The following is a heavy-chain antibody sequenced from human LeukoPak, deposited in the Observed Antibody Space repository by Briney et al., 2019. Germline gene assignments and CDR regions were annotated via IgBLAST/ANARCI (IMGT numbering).Heavy chain of an antibody. CDR2: IYSGGST. V-gene: IGHV3-66*01. CDR1: GFTVSSNS. CDR3: ARKHYYDSSGFFPPMDY. J-gene: IGHJ4*02. Sequence: GGSLSLSCAASGFTVSSNSMSWVRQAPGKGLEWVSVIYSGGSTFYADSVKGRFTISRDNSKNTLYLQMNSLRAEDTAVHYCARKHYYDSSGFFPPMDYWGQGTLVTVSS. D-gene: IGHD3-22*01.